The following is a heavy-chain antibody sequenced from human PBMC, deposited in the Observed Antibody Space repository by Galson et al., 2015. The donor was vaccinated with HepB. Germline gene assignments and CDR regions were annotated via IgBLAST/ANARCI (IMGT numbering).Heavy chain of an antibody. CDR1: GGSFSGYY. D-gene: IGHD3-3*01. V-gene: IGHV4-34*01. CDR3: ARGLGIFGVVIVRQAWAY. CDR2: INHSGST. Sequence: ATLSLTCAVYGGSFSGYYWSWFRQPPGKGLEWIGEINHSGSTNYNPSLKSRVTISVDTSKNQFSLKLGSVTAADTAVYYCARGLGIFGVVIVRQAWAYWGQGTLVTVS. J-gene: IGHJ4*02.